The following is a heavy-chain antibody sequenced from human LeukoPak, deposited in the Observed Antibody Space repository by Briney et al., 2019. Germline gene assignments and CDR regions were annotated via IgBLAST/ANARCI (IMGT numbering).Heavy chain of an antibody. CDR3: AREAGGLDIVATISWFDP. CDR2: IIPIFGTA. J-gene: IGHJ5*02. CDR1: GCTFSSYA. Sequence: SVTVSCKASGCTFSSYAIRWVRQAPGQGLEWMGGIIPIFGTANYAQKSQGRVTITTDESTSTAYMELSSLRSEDTAVYYCAREAGGLDIVATISWFDPWGQGTLDSVSS. V-gene: IGHV1-69*05. D-gene: IGHD5-12*01.